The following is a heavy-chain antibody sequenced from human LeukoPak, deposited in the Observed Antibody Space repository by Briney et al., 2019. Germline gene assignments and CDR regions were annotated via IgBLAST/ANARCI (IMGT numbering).Heavy chain of an antibody. Sequence: ASVKVSCEASGYTFTSYGISWVRQAPGQGLGWMGWISAYNGNTNYAQKLQGRVTMTTDTSTSTAYMELRSLRSDDTAVYYCARVGRPDMTTVTTYYYYYMDVWGKGTTVTVSS. J-gene: IGHJ6*03. CDR1: GYTFTSYG. V-gene: IGHV1-18*01. CDR2: ISAYNGNT. D-gene: IGHD4-11*01. CDR3: ARVGRPDMTTVTTYYYYYMDV.